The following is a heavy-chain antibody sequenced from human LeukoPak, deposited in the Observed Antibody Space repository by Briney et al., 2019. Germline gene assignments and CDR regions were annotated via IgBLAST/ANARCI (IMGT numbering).Heavy chain of an antibody. CDR3: ARVSGGRSGHLPFDY. CDR2: IYYIGTT. V-gene: IGHV4-39*07. Sequence: SETLSLTCTVSGDSIGSSSYYWGWIRQPPGKGLEWIGSIYYIGTTYYNPSLKSRVTISVDTSKNQFSLKLSSVTAADTAVYYCARVSGGRSGHLPFDYWGQGTLVTVSS. CDR1: GDSIGSSSYY. J-gene: IGHJ4*02. D-gene: IGHD2-15*01.